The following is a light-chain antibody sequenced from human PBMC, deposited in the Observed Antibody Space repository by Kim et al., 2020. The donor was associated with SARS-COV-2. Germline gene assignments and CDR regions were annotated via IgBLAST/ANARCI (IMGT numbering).Light chain of an antibody. CDR3: QQSYTVPPT. CDR1: QNIRSY. J-gene: IGKJ1*01. V-gene: IGKV1-39*01. Sequence: DIQMTQSPSSLSASVGDRVTITCRASQNIRSYLNWYQRKPGKAPNLLICAASSLQSGVPSRFSGSGSGTEFTLTIKSLQPEDFATYFWQQSYTVPPTFGQGTKVEIK. CDR2: AAS.